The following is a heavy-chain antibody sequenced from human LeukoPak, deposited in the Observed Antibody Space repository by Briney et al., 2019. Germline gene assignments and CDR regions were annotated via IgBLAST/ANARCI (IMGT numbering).Heavy chain of an antibody. CDR2: INTDGSST. V-gene: IGHV3-74*01. CDR3: ARGSDVWGRSFDY. Sequence: GGSLRLSCAASGFTFSAYWMHWVRQAPGKGLVWVSRINTDGSSTSYADSVKGRFTISRDNAKNTLYLQMNSLRAEDTAVYYCARGSDVWGRSFDYWGQGTLVTVSS. D-gene: IGHD3-16*01. CDR1: GFTFSAYW. J-gene: IGHJ4*02.